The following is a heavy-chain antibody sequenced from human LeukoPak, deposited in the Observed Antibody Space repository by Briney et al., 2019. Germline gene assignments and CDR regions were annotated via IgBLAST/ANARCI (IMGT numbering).Heavy chain of an antibody. CDR3: ARARGSGYFHDASDI. V-gene: IGHV4-34*01. CDR2: INHSGST. Sequence: SETLSLTCAVYGGSFSGYYWSWIRQPPGKGLEWIGEINHSGSTNYNPSLKSRVTISVDTSKNQFSLKLSSVTAADTAVYYRARARGSGYFHDASDIWGQGTMVTVSS. CDR1: GGSFSGYY. D-gene: IGHD3-22*01. J-gene: IGHJ3*02.